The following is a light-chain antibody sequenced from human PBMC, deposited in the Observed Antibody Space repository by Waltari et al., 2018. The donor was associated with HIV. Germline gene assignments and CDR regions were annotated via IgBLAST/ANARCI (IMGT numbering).Light chain of an antibody. CDR2: WAS. J-gene: IGKJ4*01. V-gene: IGKV4-1*01. CDR3: QQCYATPLT. CDR1: PSGLSSSDNNND. Sequence: DIVMTQSPDSLAVSLGDRATITCTSSPSGLSSSDNNNDLVGYQQKPGQPPKLLISWASTRESGVPDRFSGSGSGTDFTLTMSSLQAEDVAVYYCQQCYATPLTFGGGTKVEIK.